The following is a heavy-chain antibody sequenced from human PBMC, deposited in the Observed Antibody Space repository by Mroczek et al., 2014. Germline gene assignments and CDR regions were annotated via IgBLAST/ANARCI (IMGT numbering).Heavy chain of an antibody. D-gene: IGHD3-3*01. CDR1: GFTFSSYA. J-gene: IGHJ4*02. V-gene: IGHV3-30-3*01. Sequence: QVQLQESGGGVVQPGRSLRLSCAASGFTFSSYAMHWVRQAPGKGLEWVAVISYDGSNKYYADSVKGRFTISRDNSKNTLYLQMNSLRAEDTAVYYCATGWFLEWLSPVGYWGQGTLVTVSS. CDR3: ATGWFLEWLSPVGY. CDR2: ISYDGSNK.